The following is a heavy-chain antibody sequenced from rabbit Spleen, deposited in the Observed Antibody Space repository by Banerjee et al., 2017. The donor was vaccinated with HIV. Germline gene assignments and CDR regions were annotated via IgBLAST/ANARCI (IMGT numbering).Heavy chain of an antibody. D-gene: IGHD8-1*01. CDR2: IYAGSSGST. J-gene: IGHJ4*01. Sequence: QEQLEESGGDPVKPEGSLTLTCTASGFSFSSSYWICWVRQAPGKGLEWIACIYAGSSGSTAYASWAKGRFTISKTSSTTVTLQMTSLTAADTATYFCARGGVGNSYGGFNLWGPGTLVTVS. CDR1: GFSFSSSYW. V-gene: IGHV1S45*01. CDR3: ARGGVGNSYGGFNL.